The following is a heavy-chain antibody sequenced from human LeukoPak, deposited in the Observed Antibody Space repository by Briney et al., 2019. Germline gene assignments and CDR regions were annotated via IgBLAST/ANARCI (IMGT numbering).Heavy chain of an antibody. J-gene: IGHJ4*02. CDR2: IIPILGIA. CDR3: ARSGLVVVALFDY. CDR1: GGTFSSYA. V-gene: IGHV1-69*04. D-gene: IGHD2-15*01. Sequence: SVKVSCKASGGTFSSYAISLVRQAPGQGLEWMARIIPILGIANYAQKFQGRVTITADKSTSTAYMELSSLRSEDTAVYYCARSGLVVVALFDYWGQGTLVTVSS.